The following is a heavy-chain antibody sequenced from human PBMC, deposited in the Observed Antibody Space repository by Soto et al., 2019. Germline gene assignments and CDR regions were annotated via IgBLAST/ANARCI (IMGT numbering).Heavy chain of an antibody. D-gene: IGHD3-10*01. J-gene: IGHJ6*02. CDR1: GFTFSSYS. V-gene: IGHV3-48*02. CDR2: ISSSSSTI. CDR3: ARGLLWFGELSGYYYGMDV. Sequence: GGSLRLSCAASGFTFSSYSMNWVRQAPGKGLEWVSYISSSSSTIYYADSVKGRFTISRDNAKNSLYLQMNSLRDEETAVYYCARGLLWFGELSGYYYGMDVWGQGTTVTVSS.